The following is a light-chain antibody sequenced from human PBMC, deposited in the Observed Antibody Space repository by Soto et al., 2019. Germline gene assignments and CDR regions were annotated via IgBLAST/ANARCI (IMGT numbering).Light chain of an antibody. CDR3: QQYNSYAPWT. Sequence: DIQMTQYPSTLSASVGDRVTITCRASQSISSWFAWYQQTPGKATKLLIYKASCLESGVPSRFSGSGSGTEVTLTIISLQPDEFATYYCQQYNSYAPWTFGQGTKVEL. J-gene: IGKJ1*01. CDR2: KAS. V-gene: IGKV1-5*03. CDR1: QSISSW.